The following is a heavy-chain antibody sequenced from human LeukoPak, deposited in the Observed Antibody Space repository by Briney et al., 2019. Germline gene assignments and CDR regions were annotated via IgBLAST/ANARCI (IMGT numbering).Heavy chain of an antibody. CDR3: ARDIGIAARHFDY. D-gene: IGHD6-6*01. J-gene: IGHJ4*02. CDR2: ISSSSSYI. V-gene: IGHV3-21*01. CDR1: GFTFSSYS. Sequence: PGGSLRLSCAASGFTFSSYSMNWVRQAPVKGLEWVSSISSSSSYIYYADSVKGRFTISRDNAKNSLYLQMNSLRAEDTAVYYCARDIGIAARHFDYWGQGTLVTVSS.